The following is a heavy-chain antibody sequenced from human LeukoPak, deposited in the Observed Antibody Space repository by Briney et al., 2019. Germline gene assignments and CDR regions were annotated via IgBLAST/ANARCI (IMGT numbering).Heavy chain of an antibody. Sequence: PSETLSLTCTVSGGSISSYYWSWIRQPPGKGLEWMGYIYYSGSTNYNPSLKSRVTISVDTSKNQFSLKLSSVTAADTAVYYCARGPYYYGSGNLYYYYYYMDVWGKGTTVTVSS. CDR2: IYYSGST. J-gene: IGHJ6*03. V-gene: IGHV4-59*01. CDR3: ARGPYYYGSGNLYYYYYYMDV. D-gene: IGHD3-10*01. CDR1: GGSISSYY.